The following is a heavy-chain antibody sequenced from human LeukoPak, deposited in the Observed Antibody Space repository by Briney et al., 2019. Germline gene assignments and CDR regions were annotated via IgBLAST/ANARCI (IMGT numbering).Heavy chain of an antibody. D-gene: IGHD4-23*01. Sequence: SVKVSCKASGGTFSSYAISWVRQAPGQGLEWMGWINPNSGGTNYAQKFQGWVTMTRDTSISTAYMELSRLRSDDTAVYYCARDRPNTYGGMGRGGMDVWAKGTTVTVPS. J-gene: IGHJ6*04. V-gene: IGHV1-2*04. CDR2: INPNSGGT. CDR1: GGTFSSYA. CDR3: ARDRPNTYGGMGRGGMDV.